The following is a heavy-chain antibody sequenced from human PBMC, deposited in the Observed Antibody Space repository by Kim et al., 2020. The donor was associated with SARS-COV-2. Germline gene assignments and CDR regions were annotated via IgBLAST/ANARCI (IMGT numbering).Heavy chain of an antibody. D-gene: IGHD5-12*01. CDR3: ARGGGYGKRGPVY. V-gene: IGHV1-69*01. Sequence: YAQKVQGRVTITADESTSTAYMELSSLRCEDTAVYYCARGGGYGKRGPVYWGQGTLVTVSS. J-gene: IGHJ4*02.